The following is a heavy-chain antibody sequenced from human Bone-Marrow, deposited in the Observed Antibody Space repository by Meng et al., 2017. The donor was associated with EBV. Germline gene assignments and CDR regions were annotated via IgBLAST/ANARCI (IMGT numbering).Heavy chain of an antibody. V-gene: IGHV3-11*01. Sequence: HVQLVESGGGLVKPGGSLRLSCAASGFTISDYYMSWIRQAPGKGLEWVSYISSSGSSIYYVDSVKGRFTISRDNAKNSLYLQMDSLRAEDTALYYCARGQGPVEGCFDYWGQGTLVTVSS. CDR3: ARGQGPVEGCFDY. CDR1: GFTISDYY. J-gene: IGHJ4*02. CDR2: ISSSGSSI. D-gene: IGHD6-19*01.